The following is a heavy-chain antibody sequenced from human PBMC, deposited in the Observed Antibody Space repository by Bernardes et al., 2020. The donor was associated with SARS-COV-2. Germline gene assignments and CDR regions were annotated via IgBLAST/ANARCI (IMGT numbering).Heavy chain of an antibody. CDR1: GFTFDDYA. Sequence: GGSLRLSCAASGFTFDDYAMHWVRQAPGKGLEWVSGISWNSGSIGYADSVKGRFTISRDNAKNSLYLQMNSLRAEDTAVYYCACSDILVDYGMDVWGQGTTVTVSS. CDR2: ISWNSGSI. V-gene: IGHV3-9*01. D-gene: IGHD3-9*01. J-gene: IGHJ6*02. CDR3: ACSDILVDYGMDV.